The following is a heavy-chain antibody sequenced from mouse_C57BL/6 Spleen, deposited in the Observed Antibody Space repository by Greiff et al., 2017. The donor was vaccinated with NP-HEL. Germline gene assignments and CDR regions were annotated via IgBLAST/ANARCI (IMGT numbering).Heavy chain of an antibody. J-gene: IGHJ2*01. CDR1: GYTFTDYN. D-gene: IGHD3-2*02. CDR3: AREGRRVSSGPLG. V-gene: IGHV1-22*01. Sequence: EVQLQQSGPELVKPGASVKMSCKASGYTFTDYNMHWVKQSPGKSLEWIGYINPNNGGTSYNQKFKGKATLTVNKSSSTAYMELRSLTSEDSAVYYCAREGRRVSSGPLGWGQGTTLTVSS. CDR2: INPNNGGT.